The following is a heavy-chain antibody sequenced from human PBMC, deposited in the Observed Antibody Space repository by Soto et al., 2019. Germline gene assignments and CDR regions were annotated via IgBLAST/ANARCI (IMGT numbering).Heavy chain of an antibody. CDR3: ARHGRSIDYHKSVYYAMDV. Sequence: PGESLKISCKGSGYTFPNYWIGWVRQMPGKGLEWMGTIYPGDSDTRYSPSFQGQVTISADKSLSTAYLQLSSLKASDTATYYCARHGRSIDYHKSVYYAMDVWGQGTTVTVSS. J-gene: IGHJ6*02. V-gene: IGHV5-51*01. D-gene: IGHD3-16*01. CDR1: GYTFPNYW. CDR2: IYPGDSDT.